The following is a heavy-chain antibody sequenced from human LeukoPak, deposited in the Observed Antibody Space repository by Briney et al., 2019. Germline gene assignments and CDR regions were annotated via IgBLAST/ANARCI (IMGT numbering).Heavy chain of an antibody. CDR2: ISAYNGNT. CDR3: ARSGYYYDSSGGDY. Sequence: VASVKVSCKASGYPFTSYGISWVRQAPGQGLEWMGWISAYNGNTNYAQKLQGRVTMTTDTSTSTAYMELRSLRSDDTAVYYCARSGYYYDSSGGDYWGQGTLVTVSS. J-gene: IGHJ4*02. CDR1: GYPFTSYG. V-gene: IGHV1-18*01. D-gene: IGHD3-22*01.